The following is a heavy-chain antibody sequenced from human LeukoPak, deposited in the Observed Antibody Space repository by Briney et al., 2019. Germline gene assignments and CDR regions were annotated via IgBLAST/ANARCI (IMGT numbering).Heavy chain of an antibody. J-gene: IGHJ6*03. Sequence: ASVKVSCKASGYTFTSYDINWVRQATGQGLEWMGWMNPNSGNTGYAQKFQGRVTITRNTSISTAYMELSSLRSEDTAVYYCARGIGTTASYYMDVWGKGTTVTVSS. CDR1: GYTFTSYD. V-gene: IGHV1-8*03. CDR3: ARGIGTTASYYMDV. D-gene: IGHD1-1*01. CDR2: MNPNSGNT.